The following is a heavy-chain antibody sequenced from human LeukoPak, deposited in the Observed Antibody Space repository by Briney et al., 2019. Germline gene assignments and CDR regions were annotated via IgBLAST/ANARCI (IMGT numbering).Heavy chain of an antibody. D-gene: IGHD6-13*01. Sequence: ASVKVSCKASGGTFSSYAISWVRQAPGQGLEWMGGIIPIFGTANYAQKFQGRVTITTDESTSTAYMELSSLRSEDTAVYYCASAEHRIAAAAALFDYWGQGTLVTVSS. J-gene: IGHJ4*02. CDR1: GGTFSSYA. CDR3: ASAEHRIAAAAALFDY. V-gene: IGHV1-69*05. CDR2: IIPIFGTA.